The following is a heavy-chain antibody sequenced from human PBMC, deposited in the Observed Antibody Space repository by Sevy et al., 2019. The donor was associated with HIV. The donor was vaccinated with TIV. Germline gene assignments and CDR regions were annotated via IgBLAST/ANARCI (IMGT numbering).Heavy chain of an antibody. CDR3: ARDGSSGGLFLKDYYYFGMDV. D-gene: IGHD3-16*01. V-gene: IGHV3-30*04. CDR1: GFTFSSYA. Sequence: GGSLRLSCAASGFTFSSYAMHWVRQAPGKGLEWVAVISYDGNNNYHADSVKDRFTISRDNSKNTLYLQMNSLRAEDTAVYYCARDGSSGGLFLKDYYYFGMDVWGQWTTVTVSS. CDR2: ISYDGNNN. J-gene: IGHJ6*02.